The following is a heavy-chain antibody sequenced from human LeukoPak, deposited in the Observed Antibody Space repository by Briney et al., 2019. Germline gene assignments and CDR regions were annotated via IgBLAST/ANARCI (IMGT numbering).Heavy chain of an antibody. D-gene: IGHD3/OR15-3a*01. CDR1: GFTFNRYN. CDR2: ISTSSSYI. Sequence: GGSLRLSCAASGFTFNRYNMNWVRRAPGKGLEWVSSISTSSSYIYYADSVKGRFTISRDNSKNTLYLQMNSLRAEDTAVYYCAKDLGRGFDYWGQGTLVTVSS. J-gene: IGHJ4*02. V-gene: IGHV3-21*01. CDR3: AKDLGRGFDY.